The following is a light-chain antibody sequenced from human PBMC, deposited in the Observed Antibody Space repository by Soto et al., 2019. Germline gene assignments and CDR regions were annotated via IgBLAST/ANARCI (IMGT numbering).Light chain of an antibody. V-gene: IGKV3-20*01. CDR1: QSVSSIY. CDR3: QQYNSPPPTWT. J-gene: IGKJ1*01. Sequence: EIVLTQSPGTLSLSPGERATLSCRASQSVSSIYLAWYQQKPGQAPRLLIYGASRRATGIPDRFSGSGSGTDFTLTISRLEPEDFAVYYCQQYNSPPPTWTFGQGTKVEIK. CDR2: GAS.